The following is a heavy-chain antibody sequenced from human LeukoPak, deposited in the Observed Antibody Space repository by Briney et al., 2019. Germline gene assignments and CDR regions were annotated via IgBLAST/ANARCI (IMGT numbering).Heavy chain of an antibody. CDR2: IYHSGST. Sequence: PSGTLSLTCAVSGDSISSSNWWSWVRQPPGKGLEWIGEIYHSGSTNYNPSLKNRVTISVDKSKNQFSVKLSSVTAADMAVYYCASSGWKTGYFDYWGQGALVIVSS. CDR3: ASSGWKTGYFDY. D-gene: IGHD6-19*01. J-gene: IGHJ4*02. CDR1: GDSISSSNW. V-gene: IGHV4-4*02.